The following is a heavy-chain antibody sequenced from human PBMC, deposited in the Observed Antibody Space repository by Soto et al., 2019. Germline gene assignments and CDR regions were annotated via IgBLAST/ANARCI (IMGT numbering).Heavy chain of an antibody. CDR2: ISYDGSNK. V-gene: IGHV3-30-3*01. D-gene: IGHD6-19*01. Sequence: GGSLRLSCAASGFTFSSYAMHWVRQAPGKGLEWVAVISYDGSNKYYADSVKGRFTISRDNSKNTLYLQMNSLRAEDTAVYYCARDRLVVRGWDQGIGYWGQGTLVTVSS. J-gene: IGHJ4*02. CDR3: ARDRLVVRGWDQGIGY. CDR1: GFTFSSYA.